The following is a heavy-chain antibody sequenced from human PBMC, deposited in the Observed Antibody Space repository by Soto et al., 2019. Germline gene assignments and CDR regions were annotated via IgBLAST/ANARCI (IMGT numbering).Heavy chain of an antibody. CDR1: GGSISSGGYS. CDR2: IYHSGST. J-gene: IGHJ5*02. Sequence: PSETLSLTCAVSGGSISSGGYSWSWIRQPPGKGLEWIGYIYHSGSTYYNPSLKSRVTISVDRSKNQFSLKLSSVTAADTAVYYCARGVEAPGINWFDPWGQGTLVTVSS. V-gene: IGHV4-30-2*01. CDR3: ARGVEAPGINWFDP. D-gene: IGHD2-15*01.